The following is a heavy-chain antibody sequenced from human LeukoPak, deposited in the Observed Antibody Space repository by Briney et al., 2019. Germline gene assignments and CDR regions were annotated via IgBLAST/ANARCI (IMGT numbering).Heavy chain of an antibody. CDR1: GFTFSSYA. CDR3: ARDQERSGALDY. J-gene: IGHJ4*02. Sequence: GRSLRLSCAASGFTFSSYAMHWVRQAPGKGLEWEAVISYDGSNKYYADSVKGRFTISRDNSKNTPYLQMNSLRAEDTAVYYCARDQERSGALDYWGQGTLVTVSS. CDR2: ISYDGSNK. V-gene: IGHV3-30-3*01. D-gene: IGHD1-26*01.